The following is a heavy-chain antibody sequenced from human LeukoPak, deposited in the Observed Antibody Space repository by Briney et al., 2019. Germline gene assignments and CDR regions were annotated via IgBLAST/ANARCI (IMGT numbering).Heavy chain of an antibody. CDR3: ARVRQLAFDY. J-gene: IGHJ4*02. CDR2: IYYSGRT. CDR1: GGSISNYY. V-gene: IGHV4-59*01. Sequence: SETLSLTCTVSGGSISNYYLSWIRQPPGKGLEWVGYIYYSGRTNYNRSLKSRVTISVDTSKNQFSLKLSSVTTADTAVYYCARVRQLAFDYWGQGTLVTVSS. D-gene: IGHD6-13*01.